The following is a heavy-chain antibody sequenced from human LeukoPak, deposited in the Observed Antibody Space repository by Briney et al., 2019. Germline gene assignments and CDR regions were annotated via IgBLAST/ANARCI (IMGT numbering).Heavy chain of an antibody. V-gene: IGHV3-9*03. D-gene: IGHD6-19*01. J-gene: IGHJ4*02. CDR2: ISWNSGSI. CDR3: AKDKRSIAVAGTGYFDY. CDR1: GFTFDDYA. Sequence: GGSLRLSCAASGFTFDDYAMHWVRQAPGKGLEWVSGISWNSGSIGYADSVKGRFTISRDNAKNSLYLQMNSLRAEDMALYYCAKDKRSIAVAGTGYFDYWDQGTLVTVSS.